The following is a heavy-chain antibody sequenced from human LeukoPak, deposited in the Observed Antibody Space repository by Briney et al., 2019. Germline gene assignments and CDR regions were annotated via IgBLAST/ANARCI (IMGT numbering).Heavy chain of an antibody. CDR1: GYTFTGYY. CDR2: INPNSGGT. CDR3: ASHPVKEYPSYSR. V-gene: IGHV1-2*02. J-gene: IGHJ4*02. D-gene: IGHD2-2*01. Sequence: ASVKVSCKASGYTFTGYYMHWVRQAPGQGLEWMGWINPNSGGTNYAQKFQGRVTMTRDTSISTAYMELSRLTSDDTAVYYCASHPVKEYPSYSRWGQGTLVTVSS.